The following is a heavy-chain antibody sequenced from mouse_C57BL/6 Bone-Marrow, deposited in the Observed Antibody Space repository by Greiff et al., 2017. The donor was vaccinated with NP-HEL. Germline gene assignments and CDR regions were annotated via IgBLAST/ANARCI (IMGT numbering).Heavy chain of an antibody. V-gene: IGHV1-54*01. J-gene: IGHJ2*01. D-gene: IGHD2-10*02. CDR1: GYAFTNYL. CDR3: ARWGYGNYFDY. CDR2: INPGSGGT. Sequence: QVQLQQSGAELVRPGTSVKVSCKASGYAFTNYLIEWVKQRPGQGLEWIGVINPGSGGTNYNEKFKGKATLTADKSSSTAYMQLSSLTSEDSAVYFCARWGYGNYFDYWGQGTTLTVSS.